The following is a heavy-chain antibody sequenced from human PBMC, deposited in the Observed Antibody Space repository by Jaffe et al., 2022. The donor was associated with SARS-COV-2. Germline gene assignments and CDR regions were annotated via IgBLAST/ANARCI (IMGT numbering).Heavy chain of an antibody. D-gene: IGHD2-15*01. CDR3: AKIGVVVVAAGPNWFDP. CDR2: ISGSGGST. V-gene: IGHV3-23*01. Sequence: EVQLLESGGGLVQPGGSLRLSCAASGFTFSSYAMSWVRQAPGKGLEWVSAISGSGGSTYYADSVKGRFTISRDNSKNTLYLQMNSLRAEDTAVYYCAKIGVVVVAAGPNWFDPWGQGTLVTVSS. J-gene: IGHJ5*02. CDR1: GFTFSSYA.